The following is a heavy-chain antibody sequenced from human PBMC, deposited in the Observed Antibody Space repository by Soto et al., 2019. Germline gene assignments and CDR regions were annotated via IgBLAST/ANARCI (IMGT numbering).Heavy chain of an antibody. J-gene: IGHJ6*02. CDR3: ARYCSSTSCYMAGYYYYGMDV. V-gene: IGHV3-48*01. Sequence: GGSLRLSCAASGFTFSTYAMTWVRQAPGKGLEWVSYISSSSSTIYYADSVKGRFTISRDNAKNSLYLQMNSLRAEDTAVYYCARYCSSTSCYMAGYYYYGMDVWGQGTTVTVSS. D-gene: IGHD2-2*02. CDR2: ISSSSSTI. CDR1: GFTFSTYA.